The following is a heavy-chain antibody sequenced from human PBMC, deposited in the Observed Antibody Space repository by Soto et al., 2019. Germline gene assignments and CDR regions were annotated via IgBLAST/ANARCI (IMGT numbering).Heavy chain of an antibody. D-gene: IGHD3-22*01. Sequence: QVQLVQSGAEVKKPGSSVKVSCKASGGTFSSYAISWVRQAPGQGLECMGGIIPIFGTANYAQKFQGRVTITADESTSTAYMELISLRSEDTAVYYCARGNKAYYDSTQAIPHAFDICGQGTMVTVSA. V-gene: IGHV1-69*01. CDR1: GGTFSSYA. CDR3: ARGNKAYYDSTQAIPHAFDI. CDR2: IIPIFGTA. J-gene: IGHJ3*02.